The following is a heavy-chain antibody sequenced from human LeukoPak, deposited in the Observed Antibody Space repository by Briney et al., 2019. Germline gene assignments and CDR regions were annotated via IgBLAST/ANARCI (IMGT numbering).Heavy chain of an antibody. CDR1: GGTFSSYA. V-gene: IGHV1-69*01. CDR3: AQVYYYDSSGYHKLDY. J-gene: IGHJ4*02. Sequence: SVKVSCKASGGTFSSYAISWGRQAPGQGLEWMGGVIPIFGTAKYAQKFQSRVTITADESTSTAYMELSSLRSEGTAVYYCAQVYYYDSSGYHKLDYWGQGTLVTLSS. D-gene: IGHD3-22*01. CDR2: VIPIFGTA.